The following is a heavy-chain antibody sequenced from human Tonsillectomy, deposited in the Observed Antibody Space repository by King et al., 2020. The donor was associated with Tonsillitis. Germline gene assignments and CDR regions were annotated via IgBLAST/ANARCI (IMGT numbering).Heavy chain of an antibody. Sequence: VQLVESGGGLVQPGGSLRLSCATSGFILSNSGMSWVRQAPGKGLEWVSVDRGDGTTTYYVDSVKGRFTISRDTSKSTVYLQMNSLRVEDAAVYYCARDRGSGWYSGFQYWGQGTLVTVSS. CDR2: DRGDGTTT. J-gene: IGHJ1*01. D-gene: IGHD6-19*01. V-gene: IGHV3-23*03. CDR1: GFILSNSG. CDR3: ARDRGSGWYSGFQY.